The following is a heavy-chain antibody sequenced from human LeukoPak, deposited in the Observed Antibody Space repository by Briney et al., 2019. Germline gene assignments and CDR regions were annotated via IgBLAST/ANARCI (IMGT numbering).Heavy chain of an antibody. D-gene: IGHD7-27*01. V-gene: IGHV3-21*01. CDR3: ARDETGNWDYYYYYMDV. CDR2: ISSSSSYI. J-gene: IGHJ6*03. Sequence: PGGSLRLSCAASGFTFNSYSKNWVRQAPGKGLEWVSSISSSSSYIYYADSVKGRFTISRDNAKNSLYLQMNSLRAEDTAVYYCARDETGNWDYYYYYMDVWGKGTTVTVSS. CDR1: GFTFNSYS.